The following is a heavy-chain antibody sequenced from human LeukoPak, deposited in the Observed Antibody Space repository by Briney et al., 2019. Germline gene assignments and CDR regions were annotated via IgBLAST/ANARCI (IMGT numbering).Heavy chain of an antibody. CDR3: ARGRVGFDY. D-gene: IGHD2-15*01. CDR1: GYTFTGYY. J-gene: IGHJ4*02. CDR2: MNPNSGNT. V-gene: IGHV1-8*03. Sequence: ASMKVSCKASGYTFTGYYIHWVRQAPGQGLEWMGWMNPNSGNTGYAQKFQGRVTITRNTSISTAYMELSSLRSEDTAVYYCARGRVGFDYWGQGTLVTVSS.